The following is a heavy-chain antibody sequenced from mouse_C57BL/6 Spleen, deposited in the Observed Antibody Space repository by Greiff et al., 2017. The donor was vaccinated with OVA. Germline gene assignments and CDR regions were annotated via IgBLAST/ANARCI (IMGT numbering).Heavy chain of an antibody. CDR2: IDPETGGT. V-gene: IGHV1-15*01. CDR3: TRERNYGSSYDFDY. D-gene: IGHD1-1*01. CDR1: GYTFTDYE. J-gene: IGHJ2*01. Sequence: QVQLQQSGAELVRPGASVTLSCKASGYTFTDYEMHWVKQTPVHGLEWIGAIDPETGGTAYNQKVKGKAILTADKSSSTAYMELRSLTSEDSAVYYCTRERNYGSSYDFDYGGQGTTLTVSS.